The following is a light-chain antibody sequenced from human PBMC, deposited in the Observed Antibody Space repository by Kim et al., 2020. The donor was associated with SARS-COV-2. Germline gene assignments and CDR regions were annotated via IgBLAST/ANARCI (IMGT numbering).Light chain of an antibody. J-gene: IGKJ1*01. CDR2: GAS. CDR3: QQYGVSPPWS. V-gene: IGKV3-20*01. CDR1: QSVSSSS. Sequence: EIVLTQSPGTLSLSPGERATLSCRASQSVSSSSLAWYQQKPGQAPRLLIYGASSRATGIPDRFSGSGSGTDFTLTISRLEPEDFAVYYCQQYGVSPPWSFGQGTKVDIK.